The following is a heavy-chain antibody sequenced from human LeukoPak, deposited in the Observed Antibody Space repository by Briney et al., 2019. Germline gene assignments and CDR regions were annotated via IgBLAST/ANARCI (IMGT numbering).Heavy chain of an antibody. J-gene: IGHJ6*02. D-gene: IGHD2-15*01. Sequence: ASVKVSCKASGGTFSSYAISWVRQAPGQGLEWTGRIIPILGIANYAQKFQGRVTITADKSTSTAYMELSSLRSEDTAVYYCARDPRRCSGGSCYALYTYYYYYGMDVWGQGTTVTVSS. CDR2: IIPILGIA. CDR1: GGTFSSYA. V-gene: IGHV1-69*04. CDR3: ARDPRRCSGGSCYALYTYYYYYGMDV.